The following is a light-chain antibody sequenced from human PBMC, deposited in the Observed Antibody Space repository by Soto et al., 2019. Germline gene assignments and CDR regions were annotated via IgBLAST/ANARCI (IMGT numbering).Light chain of an antibody. Sequence: EIAMPQSPATLSVSPGERATLSCRASQSVSGRLAWYQQKRGQAPRLLIYGASTRATGISARFSGSGSGTEFTLTISSLQSEDFAVYYCQQYDNWPLTFGGGTKVDI. CDR2: GAS. CDR1: QSVSGR. J-gene: IGKJ4*01. CDR3: QQYDNWPLT. V-gene: IGKV3-15*01.